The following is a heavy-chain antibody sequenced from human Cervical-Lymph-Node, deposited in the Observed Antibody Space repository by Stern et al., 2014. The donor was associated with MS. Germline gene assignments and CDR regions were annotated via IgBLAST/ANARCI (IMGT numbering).Heavy chain of an antibody. V-gene: IGHV1-8*01. CDR3: ARTRGDLPVDF. J-gene: IGHJ4*02. CDR2: MNAQSGNT. D-gene: IGHD2-2*01. CDR1: GHTFTSYD. Sequence: QVQLVQSGAEVKKPGASVKVSCKASGHTFTSYDINWVRQAAGQGLEWMGWMNAQSGNTGYAQKFQGRVTMTRDTSISIAYMELSSLRSEDTAMYYCARTRGDLPVDFWGQGTLVTVSS.